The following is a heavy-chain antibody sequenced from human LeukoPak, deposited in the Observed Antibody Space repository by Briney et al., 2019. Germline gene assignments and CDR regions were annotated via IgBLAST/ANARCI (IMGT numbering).Heavy chain of an antibody. J-gene: IGHJ4*02. Sequence: ASVKVSCKASGYTFTGYYMHWVRQAPGQGLEWMGWINPNSGGTNYAQKFQGWVTMTRDTSISTAYMELSRLRSDDTAVYYCARADYYDSSGYSSTPFDYWGQGTLVTVSS. CDR3: ARADYYDSSGYSSTPFDY. D-gene: IGHD3-22*01. V-gene: IGHV1-2*04. CDR2: INPNSGGT. CDR1: GYTFTGYY.